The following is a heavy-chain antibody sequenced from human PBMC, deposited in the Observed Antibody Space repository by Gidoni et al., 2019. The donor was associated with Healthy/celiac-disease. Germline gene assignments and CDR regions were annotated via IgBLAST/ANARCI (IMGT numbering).Heavy chain of an antibody. J-gene: IGHJ6*02. D-gene: IGHD6-6*01. Sequence: EFQLVESGGGLFQPGGSLRLSCAAAGSTVDRYWMSWVRQAQGKGLEWVAKIKQDGSEKYYVDSVKGRLTVSRDNAKKSLYLQMNSLRAEDTAVYYCARGSYDTFFYYYGMDVWGQGTTVTVSS. V-gene: IGHV3-7*03. CDR2: IKQDGSEK. CDR1: GSTVDRYW. CDR3: ARGSYDTFFYYYGMDV.